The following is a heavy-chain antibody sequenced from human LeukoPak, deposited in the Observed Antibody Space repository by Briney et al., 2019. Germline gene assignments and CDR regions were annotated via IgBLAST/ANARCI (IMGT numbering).Heavy chain of an antibody. D-gene: IGHD3-22*01. CDR2: IIPILGIA. CDR1: GGTFSSYA. CDR3: ARGGQYYYDSSFDY. V-gene: IGHV1-69*04. Sequence: GASVKVSCKASGGTFSSYAISWVRQAPGQGLEWMGRIIPILGIANYAQKFQGRVTITADKSTSTAYMELSSLRSDDTAVYYCARGGQYYYDSSFDYWGQGTLVTVSS. J-gene: IGHJ4*02.